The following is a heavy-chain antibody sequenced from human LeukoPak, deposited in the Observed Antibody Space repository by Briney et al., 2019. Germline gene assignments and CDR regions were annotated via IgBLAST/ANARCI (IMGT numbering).Heavy chain of an antibody. J-gene: IGHJ3*02. CDR1: GFTFSSYG. CDR2: ISYDGTNK. D-gene: IGHD1-26*01. Sequence: PGGSLRLSCAASGFTFSSYGMHWVRQAPGKGLEWVAVISYDGTNKYYADSVKGRFTISRDNSKNTLYLQMNSLRAEDTAVYYCASESGPGAFDIWGQGTMVTVSS. CDR3: ASESGPGAFDI. V-gene: IGHV3-30*03.